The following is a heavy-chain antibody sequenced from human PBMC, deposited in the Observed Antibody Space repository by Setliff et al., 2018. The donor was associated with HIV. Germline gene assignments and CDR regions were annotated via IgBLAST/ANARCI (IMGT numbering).Heavy chain of an antibody. D-gene: IGHD4-17*01. J-gene: IGHJ5*02. CDR2: ISAYNGNT. V-gene: IGHV1-18*01. CDR1: GYTFTSYD. CDR3: ARLMLEVTVTTVWFDP. Sequence: GASVKVSCKASGYTFTSYDINWVRQAPGQGLEWMGWISAYNGNTNYAQKLQGRVTMTTDTSTSTAYMELRSLRSDDTAVYYCARLMLEVTVTTVWFDPWGQGTLVTVSS.